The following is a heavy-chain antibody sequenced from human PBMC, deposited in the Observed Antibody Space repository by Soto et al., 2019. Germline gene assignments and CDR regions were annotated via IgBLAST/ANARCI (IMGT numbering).Heavy chain of an antibody. D-gene: IGHD1-26*01. V-gene: IGHV3-72*01. CDR2: SRNKAQSYTT. J-gene: IGHJ4*02. CDR3: AGLVGRRDDF. CDR1: GFTFSDHY. Sequence: EVQLVESGGGLVQPGGSLRLSCTASGFTFSDHYMDWVRQAPGKGLEWVGRSRNKAQSYTTDYAASVKGRSTVSRDDSKMSLYLQLNDLQTEDTAVYDCAGLVGRRDDFWGQGTLVTVSS.